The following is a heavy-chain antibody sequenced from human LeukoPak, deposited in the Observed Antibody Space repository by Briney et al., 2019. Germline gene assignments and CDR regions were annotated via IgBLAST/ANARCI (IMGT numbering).Heavy chain of an antibody. J-gene: IGHJ4*02. D-gene: IGHD5-12*01. V-gene: IGHV1-69*13. CDR2: IIPIFGTA. CDR3: ARVSQVATTPLFDY. Sequence: GASVKVSCKASGGTFSSYAISWVRQAPGQGLEWMGGIIPIFGTANYAQKFQGRVTITADESTSTAYMELSSLGSEDTAVYYCARVSQVATTPLFDYWGQGTLVTVSS. CDR1: GGTFSSYA.